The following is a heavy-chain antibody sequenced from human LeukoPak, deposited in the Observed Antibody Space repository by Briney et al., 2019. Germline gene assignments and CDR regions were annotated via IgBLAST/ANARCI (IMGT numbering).Heavy chain of an antibody. Sequence: GGSLRLSCAASGSTFSSYSMNWVRQAPGKGLEWVSYISSSSSIIYYADSVKGRFTISRDNAKNSLYLQMNSLRDDDTAVYYCARPHSGHLFDYWGQGTLVTVSS. J-gene: IGHJ4*02. CDR3: ARPHSGHLFDY. CDR2: ISSSSSII. V-gene: IGHV3-48*02. CDR1: GSTFSSYS. D-gene: IGHD3-10*01.